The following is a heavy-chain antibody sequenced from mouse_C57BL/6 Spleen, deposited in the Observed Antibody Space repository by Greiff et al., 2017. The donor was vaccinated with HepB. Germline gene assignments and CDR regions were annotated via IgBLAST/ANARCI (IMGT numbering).Heavy chain of an antibody. D-gene: IGHD2-1*01. V-gene: IGHV14-4*01. CDR3: TSYGNYVVDY. CDR1: GFNIKDDY. CDR2: IDPENGDT. J-gene: IGHJ2*01. Sequence: VQLQQSGAELVRPGASVKLSCTASGFNIKDDYMHWVKQRPEKGLEWIGWIDPENGDTESASKFQGKATITADTTSHTAYLQLSSLTSEDTAVYYCTSYGNYVVDYWGQGTTLTVSS.